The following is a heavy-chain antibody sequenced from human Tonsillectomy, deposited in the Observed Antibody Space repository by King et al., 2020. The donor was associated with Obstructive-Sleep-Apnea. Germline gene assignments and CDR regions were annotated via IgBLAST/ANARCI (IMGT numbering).Heavy chain of an antibody. Sequence: VQLVESGGGLVQPGGSLRLSCAASGFTFSDHYMDWVRQAPGKGLEWVGRIRNKTSSYTTDYAASVKGRFTISRDDSKNSLYLQMNSLKTEDTAVYYWAIRATGDYWGQGTLVTVSS. CDR2: IRNKTSSYTT. J-gene: IGHJ4*02. D-gene: IGHD3-10*01. CDR3: AIRATGDY. V-gene: IGHV3-72*01. CDR1: GFTFSDHY.